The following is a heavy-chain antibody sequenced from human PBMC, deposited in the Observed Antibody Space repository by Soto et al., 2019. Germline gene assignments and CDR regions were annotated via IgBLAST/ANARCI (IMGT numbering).Heavy chain of an antibody. V-gene: IGHV4-31*03. D-gene: IGHD3-3*01. Sequence: QVQLQESGPGLVKPSQTLSLTCTVSGGSISSGGYYWSWIRQHPGKGLEWIGYIYYSGSTYYNPSLKSRVTISVDTSKNQFSLKLSSVTAADTAVYYWARGITIFGVVIQPVDPWGQGTLVTVSS. CDR1: GGSISSGGYY. J-gene: IGHJ5*02. CDR3: ARGITIFGVVIQPVDP. CDR2: IYYSGST.